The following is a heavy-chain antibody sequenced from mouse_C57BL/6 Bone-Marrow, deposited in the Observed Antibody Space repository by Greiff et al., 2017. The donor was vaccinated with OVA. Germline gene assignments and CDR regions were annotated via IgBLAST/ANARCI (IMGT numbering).Heavy chain of an antibody. D-gene: IGHD2-4*01. CDR3: ARGDYDEGWAMDY. Sequence: QVQLKQPGAELVKPGASVKMSCKASGYTFTSYWITWVKQRPGQGLEWIGDIYPGSGSTNYNEKFKSKATLTVDTSSSTAYMQLSSLTSEDSAVYDCARGDYDEGWAMDYWGQGTSVTVSS. CDR2: IYPGSGST. V-gene: IGHV1-55*01. CDR1: GYTFTSYW. J-gene: IGHJ4*01.